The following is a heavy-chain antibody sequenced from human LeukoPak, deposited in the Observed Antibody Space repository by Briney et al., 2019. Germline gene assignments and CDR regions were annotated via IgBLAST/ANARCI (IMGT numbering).Heavy chain of an antibody. D-gene: IGHD2-8*02. CDR3: ARGLLGFFDY. J-gene: IGHJ4*02. V-gene: IGHV4-34*01. CDR1: GGSFSGYY. CDR2: INHSGST. Sequence: SETLSLTCAVYGGSFSGYYWSWIRQPPGKGLEWIGEINHSGSTNYNPSLKSRVTISVDTSKNQFSLKLSSVTAADTAVYYCARGLLGFFDYWGQGTLVTVSS.